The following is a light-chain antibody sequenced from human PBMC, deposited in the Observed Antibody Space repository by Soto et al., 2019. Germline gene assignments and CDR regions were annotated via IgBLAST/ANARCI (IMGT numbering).Light chain of an antibody. CDR3: QQANRFPFT. CDR2: DAS. CDR1: QGISSW. J-gene: IGKJ3*01. Sequence: DIQMTQSPSSVSAAVGDRVTITCRASQGISSWLAWYQQKPWKAPKLLIYDASNLQSGVPSKFSGSGYVTDFTLTISSLQPEDFATYYCQQANRFPFTFGPGTTVDVK. V-gene: IGKV1-12*01.